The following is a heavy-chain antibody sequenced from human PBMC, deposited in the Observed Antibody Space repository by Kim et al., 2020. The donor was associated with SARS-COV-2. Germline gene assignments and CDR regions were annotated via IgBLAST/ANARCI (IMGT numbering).Heavy chain of an antibody. V-gene: IGHV3-23*01. J-gene: IGHJ4*02. CDR2: ISRTGDGT. Sequence: GGSLRLSCAASRFTFSSYAMNWVRQAPGKGLEWVSTISRTGDGTYYADSVKGRFTISRDNSKNTLYLQMNSLRAEDTAVYYCATGRNSYGIFDYWGQGTLVTVSS. D-gene: IGHD5-18*01. CDR1: RFTFSSYA. CDR3: ATGRNSYGIFDY.